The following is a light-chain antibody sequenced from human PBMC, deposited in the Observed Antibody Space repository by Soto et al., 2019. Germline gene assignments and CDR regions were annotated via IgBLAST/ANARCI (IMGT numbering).Light chain of an antibody. CDR1: QSLVYSDGNTY. Sequence: DVVMTQSPLSLPVTLGQPASISCRSSQSLVYSDGNTYLNWFQQRPGQSPRRLIYKVSNRDSGVRDRFSGSGSGTDFTLKISRVEAGDVGVYYCMQGTHWPPWTFGQGTKVEIK. J-gene: IGKJ1*01. CDR2: KVS. V-gene: IGKV2-30*01. CDR3: MQGTHWPPWT.